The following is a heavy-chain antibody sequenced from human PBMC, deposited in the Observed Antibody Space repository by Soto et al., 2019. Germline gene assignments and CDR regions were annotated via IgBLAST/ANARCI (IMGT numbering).Heavy chain of an antibody. CDR3: ARALTGYYVYDY. CDR1: GGSISSGGYY. D-gene: IGHD3-9*01. J-gene: IGHJ4*02. Sequence: QVQLQESGPGLVKPSQTLSLTCTVSGGSISSGGYYWSWIRQHPGKGLEWIGYIYNSENPYYNPSLKSRVTISADTSKTQFSLTLSSVTAADTAVYYCARALTGYYVYDYWRQGILVTVSS. CDR2: IYNSENP. V-gene: IGHV4-31*03.